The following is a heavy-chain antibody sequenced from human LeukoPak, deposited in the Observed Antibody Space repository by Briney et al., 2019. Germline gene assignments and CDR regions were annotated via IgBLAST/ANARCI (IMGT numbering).Heavy chain of an antibody. J-gene: IGHJ4*02. CDR2: IYYSGST. D-gene: IGHD3-10*01. V-gene: IGHV4-39*01. CDR1: GGSISSSSYY. CDR3: ARLGGSEPLYYFDY. Sequence: SETLSLTCTVSGGSISSSSYYWGWIRQPPGKGLEWIGSIYYSGSTYYNPSLKSRVTISVDTSKNQFSLKLSSVTAADTAVYYCARLGGSEPLYYFDYWGQGTLVTVSS.